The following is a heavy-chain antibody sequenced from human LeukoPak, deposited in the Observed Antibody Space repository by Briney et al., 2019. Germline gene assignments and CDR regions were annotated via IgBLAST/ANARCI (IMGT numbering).Heavy chain of an antibody. CDR1: GYSISSGYY. Sequence: SETLSLTCTVSGYSISSGYYWGWIRQPPGKGLEWIGSIYHSGSTYYNPSLKSRVTISVDTSKNQFSLKLSSVTAADTAVYYCARDSGLVPHAFDIWGQGTMVTVSS. J-gene: IGHJ3*02. CDR3: ARDSGLVPHAFDI. CDR2: IYHSGST. V-gene: IGHV4-38-2*02. D-gene: IGHD6-6*01.